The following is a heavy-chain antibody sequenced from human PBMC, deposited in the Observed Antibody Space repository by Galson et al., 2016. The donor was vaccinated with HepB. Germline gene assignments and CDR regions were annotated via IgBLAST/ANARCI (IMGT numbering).Heavy chain of an antibody. Sequence: SLRLSCAPSGFTFRSYSMNWVRQAPGKGLEWVASITSDSASVHYADSLKGRFTVSRDNARNSLYPQMNSLRDDDTAVYYCARSPFGGSRGAVTTVSYYFDDWGQGTLVTVSS. CDR1: GFTFRSYS. J-gene: IGHJ4*02. V-gene: IGHV3-21*06. CDR2: ITSDSASV. D-gene: IGHD4-17*01. CDR3: ARSPFGGSRGAVTTVSYYFDD.